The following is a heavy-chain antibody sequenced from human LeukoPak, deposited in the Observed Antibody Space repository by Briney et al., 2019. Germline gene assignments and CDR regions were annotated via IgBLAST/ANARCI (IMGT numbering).Heavy chain of an antibody. Sequence: GGSLRLSCAASGFTFSSYEMSWVRQAPGMRLEWVSYISSSGSTIYYADSVKGRFTISRDNAKSSLYLQMNSLRAEDTAVYYCARKRRYCSGGSCSSFDYWGQGTLVAVSS. J-gene: IGHJ4*02. CDR2: ISSSGSTI. CDR3: ARKRRYCSGGSCSSFDY. V-gene: IGHV3-48*03. CDR1: GFTFSSYE. D-gene: IGHD2-15*01.